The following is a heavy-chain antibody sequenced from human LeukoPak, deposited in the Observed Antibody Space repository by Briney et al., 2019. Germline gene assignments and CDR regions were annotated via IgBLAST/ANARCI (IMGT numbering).Heavy chain of an antibody. Sequence: SETLSLTCAVSGGSISSGGYSWSWIRQPPGKGLEWIGYIYHSGSTYYNPSLKSRVTISVDRSKNQFSLKLSSVTAADTAVYYWARGVGSGSFNWFDPWGQGTLVTVSS. V-gene: IGHV4-30-2*01. CDR2: IYHSGST. CDR3: ARGVGSGSFNWFDP. J-gene: IGHJ5*02. CDR1: GGSISSGGYS. D-gene: IGHD3-10*01.